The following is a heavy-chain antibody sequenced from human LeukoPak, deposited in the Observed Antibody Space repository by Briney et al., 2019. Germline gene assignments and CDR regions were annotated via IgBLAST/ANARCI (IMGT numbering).Heavy chain of an antibody. D-gene: IGHD1-14*01. CDR2: KYHSGST. CDR1: GYSISSGYY. Sequence: SETLSLTCAVSGYSISSGYYWGWIRQPPGKGLEWIASKYHSGSTYYNPSLKSRVTISVDKSKNQFSLKLSSLTAAATAVYYCARDGSTGYFDYWGQGTLVTVSS. J-gene: IGHJ4*02. V-gene: IGHV4-38-2*02. CDR3: ARDGSTGYFDY.